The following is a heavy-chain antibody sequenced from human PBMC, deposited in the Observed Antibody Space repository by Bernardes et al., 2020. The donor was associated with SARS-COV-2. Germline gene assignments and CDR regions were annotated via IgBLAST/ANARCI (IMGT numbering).Heavy chain of an antibody. CDR2: ISSSSSYI. Sequence: GGSLRLSCAASGFTFSSYSMNWVRQAPGKGLEWVSSISSSSSYIYYADSVKGRFTISRDNAKNSLYLQMNSLRAEDTAVYYCARDLNEYYYDSSGYYPDYWGQGTLVTVSS. CDR1: GFTFSSYS. V-gene: IGHV3-21*01. CDR3: ARDLNEYYYDSSGYYPDY. J-gene: IGHJ4*02. D-gene: IGHD3-22*01.